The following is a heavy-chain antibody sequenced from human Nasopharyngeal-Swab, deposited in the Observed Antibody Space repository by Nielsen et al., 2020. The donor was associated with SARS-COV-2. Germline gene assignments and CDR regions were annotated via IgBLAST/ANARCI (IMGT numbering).Heavy chain of an antibody. V-gene: IGHV3-73*01. CDR2: SRSKGNNYAT. Sequence: GEALKISCAASGFTFRDSAIHWVRQASGKGLEGGGGSRSKGNNYATAYSASVQGRFIIFRDDPTNTAYLQMNSLKPEDTAMYYCTRCGGGCYSGRDYGAQGTLVTVSS. J-gene: IGHJ4*02. D-gene: IGHD2-15*01. CDR3: TRCGGGCYSGRDY. CDR1: GFTFRDSA.